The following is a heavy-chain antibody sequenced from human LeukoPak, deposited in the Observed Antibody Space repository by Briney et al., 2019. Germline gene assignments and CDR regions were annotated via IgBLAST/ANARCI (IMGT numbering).Heavy chain of an antibody. D-gene: IGHD4-11*01. CDR3: VKLNYFNYMDV. V-gene: IGHV3-23*01. CDR1: GFTFSSYA. Sequence: SGGSLRLSCAASGFTFSSYAMSWFRKAPGKGLEWVSAISGSGGSTYYADSVKGRFTISRDNSKNTLYLQMNSLRAEDTAVYYCVKLNYFNYMDVWGKGTTVTVSS. CDR2: ISGSGGST. J-gene: IGHJ6*03.